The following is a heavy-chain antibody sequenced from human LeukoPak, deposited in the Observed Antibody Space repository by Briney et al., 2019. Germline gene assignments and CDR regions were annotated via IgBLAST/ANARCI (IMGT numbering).Heavy chain of an antibody. V-gene: IGHV1-69*06. J-gene: IGHJ5*02. CDR3: AREGYSGYEEVSWFDP. D-gene: IGHD5-12*01. CDR2: ITPIFGTA. Sequence: GSSVKVSCKASGSTFSSYAISWVPQAPGQGLEWMGGITPIFGTANYAQKFQGRVTITADKSTSTAYMELSSLRSEDTAVYYCAREGYSGYEEVSWFDPWGQGTLVTVSS. CDR1: GSTFSSYA.